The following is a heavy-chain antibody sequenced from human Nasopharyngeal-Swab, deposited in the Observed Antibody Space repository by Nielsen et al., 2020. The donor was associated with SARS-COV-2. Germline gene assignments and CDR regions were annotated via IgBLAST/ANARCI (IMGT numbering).Heavy chain of an antibody. V-gene: IGHV4-39*07. Sequence: SQTLSLTCAVYGGSFSSYYWGWIRQPPGKGLEWIGSIYYSGSTYYNPSLKSRVTISVDTSKNQFSLKLSSVTAADTAVYYCARLLGDTAMVIDYWGQGTLVTVSS. D-gene: IGHD5-18*01. J-gene: IGHJ4*02. CDR1: GGSFSSYY. CDR2: IYYSGST. CDR3: ARLLGDTAMVIDY.